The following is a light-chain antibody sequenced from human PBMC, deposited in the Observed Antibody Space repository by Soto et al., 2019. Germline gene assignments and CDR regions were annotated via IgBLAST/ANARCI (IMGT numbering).Light chain of an antibody. J-gene: IGKJ1*01. CDR3: QQYDTSPRT. V-gene: IGKV3-11*01. Sequence: VLTQSPATLSLSPGERATLSCRASRSISTYLAWYQQKPGQAPRLLIYEALNRATGIPARFSGSGSGTDFTLTISGLEPEDFAVYSCQQYDTSPRTFGQGTKVEIK. CDR2: EAL. CDR1: RSISTY.